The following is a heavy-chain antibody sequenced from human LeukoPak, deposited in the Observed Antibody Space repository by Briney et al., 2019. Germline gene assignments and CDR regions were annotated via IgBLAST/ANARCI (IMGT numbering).Heavy chain of an antibody. Sequence: GGSLRLSCATSVFTFSTHWMIRVRQAPGKGLEWVANINPDGSDKQYLDSVKGRFTISRDSARNSLYLQTNSLRAEDTAVYYCVSGSGWIFDYWGQGTLVTVSS. V-gene: IGHV3-7*01. CDR1: VFTFSTHW. CDR3: VSGSGWIFDY. CDR2: INPDGSDK. D-gene: IGHD6-19*01. J-gene: IGHJ4*02.